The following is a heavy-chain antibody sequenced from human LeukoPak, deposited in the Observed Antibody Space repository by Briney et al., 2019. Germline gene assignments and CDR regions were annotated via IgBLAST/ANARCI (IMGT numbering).Heavy chain of an antibody. Sequence: GRSLRLSCAASGFTFSSYGMHWVRQAPGKGLEWVAFIRYDGSNKYYADSVKGRFTISRDNSKNTLYLQMNSLRAEDTAVYYCAKVKSYGSGSYPLDYWGQGTLVTVSS. D-gene: IGHD3-10*01. CDR3: AKVKSYGSGSYPLDY. CDR2: IRYDGSNK. V-gene: IGHV3-30*02. J-gene: IGHJ4*02. CDR1: GFTFSSYG.